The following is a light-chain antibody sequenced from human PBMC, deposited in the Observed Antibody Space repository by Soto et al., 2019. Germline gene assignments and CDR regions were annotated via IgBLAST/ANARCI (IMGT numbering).Light chain of an antibody. CDR1: QSVSSY. CDR2: DAS. V-gene: IGKV3-11*01. Sequence: EIVLTQSPATLSLSPGDRSTLSCRASQSVSSYLAWYQQKPGQAPRLLIYDASNRATGIPARFSGSGSGTDFTLTISSLEPEDFAVYYCQQRSNWVTFGQGTRLAI. J-gene: IGKJ5*01. CDR3: QQRSNWVT.